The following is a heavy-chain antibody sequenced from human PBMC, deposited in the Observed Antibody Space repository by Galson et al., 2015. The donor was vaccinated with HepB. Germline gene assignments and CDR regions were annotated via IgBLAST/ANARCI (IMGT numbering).Heavy chain of an antibody. D-gene: IGHD4-17*01. Sequence: SLRLSCAASGFTFSSYWMSWVRQAPGKGLEWVANIKQDGSEKYYVDSVKGRFTISRDNAKNSLYLQMNSLRAEDTAVYYCARWAINGVNDYGDYRFDYWGQGTLVTVSS. CDR2: IKQDGSEK. V-gene: IGHV3-7*01. CDR1: GFTFSSYW. J-gene: IGHJ4*02. CDR3: ARWAINGVNDYGDYRFDY.